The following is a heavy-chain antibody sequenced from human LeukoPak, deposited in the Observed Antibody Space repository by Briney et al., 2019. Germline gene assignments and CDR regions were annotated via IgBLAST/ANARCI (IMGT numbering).Heavy chain of an antibody. CDR3: ARGYSYGYTPYYYYYMDV. V-gene: IGHV3-74*01. CDR1: GFTFSSYW. D-gene: IGHD5-18*01. Sequence: GGSLRLSCAASGFTFSSYWMHWVRQAPGKGLVWVSRINTDGSSTSYADSVKGRFTISRDNAKNTLYLQMNSLRAEDTAVYYCARGYSYGYTPYYYYYMDVWGKGTTVTVSS. J-gene: IGHJ6*03. CDR2: INTDGSST.